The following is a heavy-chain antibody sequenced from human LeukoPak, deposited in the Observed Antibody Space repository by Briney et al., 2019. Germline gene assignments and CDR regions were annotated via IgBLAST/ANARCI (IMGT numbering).Heavy chain of an antibody. D-gene: IGHD6-13*01. V-gene: IGHV3-23*01. CDR2: ISGSGGST. Sequence: GGSLRLSCAASGFTVSRKYMSWVRQAPGKGLEWVSAISGSGGSTYYADSVKGRFTISRDNSKNTLYLQMNSLRAEDTAVYYCAKDIGVIAAAVYYGMDVWGKGTTVTVSS. CDR1: GFTVSRKY. J-gene: IGHJ6*04. CDR3: AKDIGVIAAAVYYGMDV.